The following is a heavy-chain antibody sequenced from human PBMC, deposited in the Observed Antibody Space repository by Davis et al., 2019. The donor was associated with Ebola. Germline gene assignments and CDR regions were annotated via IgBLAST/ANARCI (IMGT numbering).Heavy chain of an antibody. Sequence: GESLKISCKGSGYSFTSYWISWVRQMPGKGLEWMGRIDPSDSYTDYSPSFQGHVTISADKSISTAYLQWSSLKASDTAMYYCARGYCFSTSCYLNWYFDLWGRGTLVTVSS. CDR2: IDPSDSYT. V-gene: IGHV5-10-1*01. J-gene: IGHJ2*01. CDR3: ARGYCFSTSCYLNWYFDL. D-gene: IGHD2-2*01. CDR1: GYSFTSYW.